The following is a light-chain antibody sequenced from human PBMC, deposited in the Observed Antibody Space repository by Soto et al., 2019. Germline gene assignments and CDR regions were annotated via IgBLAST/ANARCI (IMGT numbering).Light chain of an antibody. CDR2: GAS. CDR3: HQYGKSPRT. V-gene: IGKV3-20*01. CDR1: QSVSSNY. Sequence: EIVLTQSPGTLSLSPGERATLSCRASQSVSSNYLAWYQQKPGQAPRLLIYGASSRATGIPDRFSGSGSGTEFTLSISRLEPGDFGVYFCHQYGKSPRTFGQGTKVDIK. J-gene: IGKJ1*01.